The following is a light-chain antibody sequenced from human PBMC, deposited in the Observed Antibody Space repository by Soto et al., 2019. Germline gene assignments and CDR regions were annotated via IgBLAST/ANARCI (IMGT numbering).Light chain of an antibody. J-gene: IGLJ3*02. CDR2: DVS. V-gene: IGLV2-11*01. Sequence: QSALTQPASVSGSPGQSITISCTGTSSDLAIYNYVSWYQQHPGKAPKLMLYDVSRRPSGVPDRFSGSKSGNTASLTISGLQAEDEADYYCCSYAGSYTWVFGGGTKLTVL. CDR3: CSYAGSYTWV. CDR1: SSDLAIYNY.